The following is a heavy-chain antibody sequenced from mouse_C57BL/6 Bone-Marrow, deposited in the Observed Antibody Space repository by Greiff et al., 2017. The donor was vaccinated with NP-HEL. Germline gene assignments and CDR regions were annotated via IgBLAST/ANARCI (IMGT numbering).Heavy chain of an antibody. J-gene: IGHJ1*03. V-gene: IGHV5-6*02. CDR2: ISSGGSYT. CDR1: GFTFSSYG. Sequence: DVMLVESGGDLVKPGGSLKLSCAASGFTFSSYGMSWVRQTPDKRLEWVATISSGGSYTYYPDSVKGRFTISRDNAKNTLYLQMSSLKSEDTAMYYCARHPPFEVWGTGTTVTVYS. CDR3: ARHPPFEV.